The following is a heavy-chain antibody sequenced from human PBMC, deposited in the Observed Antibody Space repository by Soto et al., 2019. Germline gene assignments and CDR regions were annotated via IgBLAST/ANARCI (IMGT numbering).Heavy chain of an antibody. Sequence: QVQLVQSGAEVKKPGSSVKVSCKASGGTFSTYTITWVRQAPGQGLEWMGRIIPISGIINYAQKFQGRVTISAEKFTGKAYMELTGLRSDDTAVYYCAGDPDSHYNDSHASSYPWGQGNLVTVSS. V-gene: IGHV1-69*08. CDR3: AGDPDSHYNDSHASSYP. CDR1: GGTFSTYT. D-gene: IGHD4-4*01. CDR2: IIPISGII. J-gene: IGHJ5*02.